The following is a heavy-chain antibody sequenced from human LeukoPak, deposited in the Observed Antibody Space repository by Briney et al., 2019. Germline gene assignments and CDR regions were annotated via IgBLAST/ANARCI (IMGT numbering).Heavy chain of an antibody. V-gene: IGHV3-15*01. CDR2: IKSETDGGTT. J-gene: IGHJ4*02. CDR3: STGRLDY. Sequence: GGSLRLSCAASGFTFNDAWMNWVRQGSGKGLEWVGRIKSETDGGTTDYAAPVKGRFTISRDDSKNILYLQMNSPKIEDTAVYYCSTGRLDYWGQGILVTVSS. CDR1: GFTFNDAW.